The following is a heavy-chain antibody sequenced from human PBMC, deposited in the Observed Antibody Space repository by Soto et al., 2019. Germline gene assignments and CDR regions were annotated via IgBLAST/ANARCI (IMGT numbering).Heavy chain of an antibody. D-gene: IGHD3-22*01. CDR3: ARDYDSSGSLDY. Sequence: ASVKVSCKASGYTFTGYYMHWVLQAPGQGLEWMGWINPNSGGTNYAQKFQGWVTMTRDTSISTAYMELSRLRSGDTAVYYCARDYDSSGSLDYWGQGTLVTVSS. CDR1: GYTFTGYY. V-gene: IGHV1-2*04. CDR2: INPNSGGT. J-gene: IGHJ4*02.